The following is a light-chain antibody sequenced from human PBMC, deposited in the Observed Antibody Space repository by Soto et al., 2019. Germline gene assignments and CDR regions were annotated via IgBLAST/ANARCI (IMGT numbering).Light chain of an antibody. CDR1: QSVYNS. CDR2: DVS. Sequence: EIVLTQYPATLSLSPGERATLSCWASQSVYNSLAWYQQRPGQSPRLLIYDVSTRAPGIPARFGGSGSGTDFTLTISSLETEDFAVYYCQQRTNWPRTVGGGTKVDIK. CDR3: QQRTNWPRT. J-gene: IGKJ4*01. V-gene: IGKV3-11*01.